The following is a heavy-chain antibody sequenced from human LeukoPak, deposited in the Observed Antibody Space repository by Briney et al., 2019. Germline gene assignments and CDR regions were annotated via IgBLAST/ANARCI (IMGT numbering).Heavy chain of an antibody. D-gene: IGHD3-3*01. CDR2: ISGSGYNS. Sequence: PGGSLRLSCAASGFTFSDYGMHWVRQAPGKGLEWVSAISGSGYNSYYADSVKGRFTISRDNSKNTLFLQMNSLRGEDTAIYYCAKWMVCRDFWSGAFDIWGQGTMVTV. J-gene: IGHJ3*02. CDR1: GFTFSDYG. CDR3: AKWMVCRDFWSGAFDI. V-gene: IGHV3-23*01.